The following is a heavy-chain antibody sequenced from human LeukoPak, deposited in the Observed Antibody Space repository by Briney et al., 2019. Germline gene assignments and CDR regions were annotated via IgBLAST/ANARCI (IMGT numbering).Heavy chain of an antibody. D-gene: IGHD6-13*01. CDR1: GGSISSGGYS. CDR2: IYHSGST. Sequence: PSQTLSLTRAVSGGSISSGGYSWSWLRQPPGKGLEWFGYIYHSGSTYYNPSLKSRVTISVDRSKNQFSLKLSSVTAADTAVYYCARVVGVYSSSWYVSWFDPWGQGTLVTVSS. J-gene: IGHJ5*02. CDR3: ARVVGVYSSSWYVSWFDP. V-gene: IGHV4-30-2*01.